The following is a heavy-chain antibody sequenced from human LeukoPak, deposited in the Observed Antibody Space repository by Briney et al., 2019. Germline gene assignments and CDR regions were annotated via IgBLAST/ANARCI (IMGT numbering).Heavy chain of an antibody. CDR2: ISGSGGST. V-gene: IGHV3-23*01. D-gene: IGHD3-16*02. CDR1: GFTFSSYA. Sequence: GGSLRLSCAASGFTFSSYAMSWVRQAPGKGLEWVSAISGSGGSTYYADSVKGRFTISRDNSKNTLYLQMNSLRAEDTAVYYCAKDLSRPSYYDYVWGSYRYWVFDYWGQGTLVTVSS. J-gene: IGHJ4*02. CDR3: AKDLSRPSYYDYVWGSYRYWVFDY.